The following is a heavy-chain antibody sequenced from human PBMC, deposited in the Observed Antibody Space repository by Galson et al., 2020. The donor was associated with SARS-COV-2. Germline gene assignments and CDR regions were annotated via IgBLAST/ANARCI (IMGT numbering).Heavy chain of an antibody. CDR1: GASIRSSTYY. J-gene: IGHJ4*02. CDR2: IHDSGYT. Sequence: SEPLYLTCSVSGASIRSSTYYWGWIRQSPRNGLEWIETIHDSGYTACRPSLKSRVSISLDTSKNQFSLNLTSVTAADPAVYYCVGDGCNWEIAYWGQGARVTVSS. CDR3: VGDGCNWEIAY. V-gene: IGHV4-39*02. D-gene: IGHD1-1*01.